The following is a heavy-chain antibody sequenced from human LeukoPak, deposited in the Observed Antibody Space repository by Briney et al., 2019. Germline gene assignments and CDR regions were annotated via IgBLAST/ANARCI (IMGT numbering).Heavy chain of an antibody. CDR3: AKVMTRTMVRGVPPSDY. CDR2: ISGSGGST. Sequence: GGSLRLSRAASGFTFSSYAMSWVRQAPGKGLEWVSAISGSGGSTYYADSVKGRFTISRDKSKNTLYLQMNSLRAEDTAVYYCAKVMTRTMVRGVPPSDYWGQGTLVTVSS. CDR1: GFTFSSYA. J-gene: IGHJ4*02. V-gene: IGHV3-23*01. D-gene: IGHD3-10*01.